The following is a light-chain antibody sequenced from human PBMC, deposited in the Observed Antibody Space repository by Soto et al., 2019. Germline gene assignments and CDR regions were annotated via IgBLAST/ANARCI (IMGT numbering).Light chain of an antibody. CDR3: QHYGTSLI. Sequence: EIVLTQSPATLSLSPGESATLSCRASQSVSGTYLVWYQQKPGQAPRLLIRGASIRATGIPDRFSGSGSGTDFSLTISRLEPEDLAVYYCQHYGTSLIFGGGTKVE. CDR2: GAS. J-gene: IGKJ4*01. CDR1: QSVSGTY. V-gene: IGKV3-20*01.